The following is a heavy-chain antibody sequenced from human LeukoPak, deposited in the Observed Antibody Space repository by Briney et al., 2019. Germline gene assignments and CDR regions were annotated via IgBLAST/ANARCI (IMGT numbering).Heavy chain of an antibody. V-gene: IGHV3-9*03. J-gene: IGHJ5*02. CDR3: ARAVNSYGSSNWFDP. D-gene: IGHD5-18*01. CDR2: ISWNSGSI. CDR1: GFTFDDYA. Sequence: PGGSLRLSCAASGFTFDDYAMHWVRQAPGKGLEWVSGISWNSGSIGYADSVKGRFTISRDNAKNSLYLQMNSLRAEDMALYYCARAVNSYGSSNWFDPWGQGTLVTVSS.